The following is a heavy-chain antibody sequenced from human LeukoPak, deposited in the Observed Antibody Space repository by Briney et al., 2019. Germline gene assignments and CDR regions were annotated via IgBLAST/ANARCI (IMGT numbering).Heavy chain of an antibody. V-gene: IGHV3-23*01. CDR2: ISNNGGYT. J-gene: IGHJ6*02. Sequence: TGGSLRLSCAASGFTFSSSAMSWVRQAPGKGLEWVSAISNNGGYTYYADSVQGRFTISRDNSKSTLCLQMNSLRAEDTAVYYCARDSGPAAAYYYYGMDVWGQGTTVTVSS. CDR3: ARDSGPAAAYYYYGMDV. D-gene: IGHD3-10*01. CDR1: GFTFSSSA.